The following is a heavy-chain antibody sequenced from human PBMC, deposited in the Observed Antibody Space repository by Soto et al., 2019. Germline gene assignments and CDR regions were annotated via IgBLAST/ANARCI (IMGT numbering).Heavy chain of an antibody. CDR1: GYTFTSYG. CDR3: AREGYCISTSCRHYDYYGMDV. J-gene: IGHJ6*02. CDR2: ISAYNGNT. V-gene: IGHV1-18*01. Sequence: ASVKVSCKASGYTFTSYGISWVRQAPGQGLEWMGWISAYNGNTNYAQKLQGRVTMTTDTSTSTAYMELRSLRSDDTAVYYCAREGYCISTSCRHYDYYGMDVWGQGTTVTSP. D-gene: IGHD2-2*01.